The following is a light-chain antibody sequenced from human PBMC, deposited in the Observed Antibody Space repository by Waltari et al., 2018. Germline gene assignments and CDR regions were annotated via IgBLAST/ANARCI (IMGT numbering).Light chain of an antibody. CDR3: SSYTSSSTPVV. CDR1: RSDVGGYNY. CDR2: EVS. J-gene: IGLJ2*01. V-gene: IGLV2-14*01. Sequence: QSALTQPASVSGSPGQSITISCPGTRSDVGGYNYVPWYQQHPGKAPKLMIYEVSNRPSGVSNRFSGSKSGNTASLTISGLQAEDEADYYCSSYTSSSTPVVFGGGTKLTVL.